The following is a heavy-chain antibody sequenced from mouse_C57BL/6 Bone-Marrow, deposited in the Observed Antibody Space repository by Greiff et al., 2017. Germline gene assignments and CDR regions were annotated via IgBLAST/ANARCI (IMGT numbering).Heavy chain of an antibody. V-gene: IGHV5-6*02. Sequence: EVKLVESGGDLVKPGGSLKLSCAASGFTFSSYGMSWVRQTPDKRLEWVATISSGGSYTYYPDSVKGRFTISRDNAKNTLYLQMSSLKSEDTAMYNCARRGYDYDPDFGVWGTGTTVTVSS. CDR1: GFTFSSYG. D-gene: IGHD2-4*01. CDR2: ISSGGSYT. CDR3: ARRGYDYDPDFGV. J-gene: IGHJ1*03.